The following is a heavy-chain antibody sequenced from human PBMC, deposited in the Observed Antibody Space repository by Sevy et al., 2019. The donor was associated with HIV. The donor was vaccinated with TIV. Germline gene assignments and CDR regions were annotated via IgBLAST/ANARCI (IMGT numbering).Heavy chain of an antibody. CDR1: GLTFSTYG. CDR2: ISGDGSNT. D-gene: IGHD5-18*01. V-gene: IGHV3-30*18. Sequence: GGSLRLSCAASGLTFSTYGMHWVRQAPGKGLEWAALISGDGSNTYYAGSVTGRFTISRDNSKNTLYLQMNSLRADDTAMYYCAKTYADTTMDLYYYDSWGQGTLVTVSS. J-gene: IGHJ4*02. CDR3: AKTYADTTMDLYYYDS.